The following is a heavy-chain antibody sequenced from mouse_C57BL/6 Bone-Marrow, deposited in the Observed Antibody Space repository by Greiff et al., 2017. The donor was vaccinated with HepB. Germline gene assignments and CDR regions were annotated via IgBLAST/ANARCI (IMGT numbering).Heavy chain of an antibody. CDR2: IWSGGST. Sequence: VQLKESGPGLVQPSQSLSITCTVSGFSFTSYGVHWVRQSPGKGLEWLGVIWSGGSTDNNAAFISRLSISTDNSKSQVFFKMNSRQANDTAIYYCARKMKLNYAMDCWGRGTTVTGAS. CDR1: GFSFTSYG. V-gene: IGHV2-2*02. J-gene: IGHJ4*01. CDR3: ARKMKLNYAMDC.